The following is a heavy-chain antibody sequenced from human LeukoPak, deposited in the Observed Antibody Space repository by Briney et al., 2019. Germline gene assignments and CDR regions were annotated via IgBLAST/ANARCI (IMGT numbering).Heavy chain of an antibody. Sequence: PSETLSLTCAVYGGSFSGYYWSWIRQPPGKGLEWIGEINHSGSTNYNPSLKSRVTISVDTSKNQFSLKLSSVTAADTAVYYCARDRRNYYDSSGYTRRFDYWGQGTLVTVSS. J-gene: IGHJ4*02. CDR3: ARDRRNYYDSSGYTRRFDY. D-gene: IGHD3-22*01. CDR2: INHSGST. V-gene: IGHV4-34*01. CDR1: GGSFSGYY.